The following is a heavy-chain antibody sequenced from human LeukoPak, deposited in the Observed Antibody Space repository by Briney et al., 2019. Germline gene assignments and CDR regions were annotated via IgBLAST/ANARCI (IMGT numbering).Heavy chain of an antibody. CDR2: FDPEDGET. Sequence: GASVKVSCKVSGYTLTQLSLHWVRQAPGKGLEWMGGFDPEDGETIYAQKFQGRVTMTEDASTDTAYMELSSLRSEDTAVYYCAAGRWSQPLVDYWGQGTLVTVSS. CDR3: AAGRWSQPLVDY. CDR1: GYTLTQLS. J-gene: IGHJ4*02. V-gene: IGHV1-24*01.